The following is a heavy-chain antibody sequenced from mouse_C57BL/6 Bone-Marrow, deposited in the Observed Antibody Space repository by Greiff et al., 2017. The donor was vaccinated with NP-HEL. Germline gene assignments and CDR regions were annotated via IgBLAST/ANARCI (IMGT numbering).Heavy chain of an antibody. Sequence: QVQLKQPGAELVKPGASVKLSCKASGYTFTSYWMHWVKQRPGQGLEWIGMIHPNSGSTNYNEKFKSKATLTVDKSSSTAYMQLSSLTSEDSAVYYGARGGFTTVVPVYFDYWGQGTTLTVSS. CDR3: ARGGFTTVVPVYFDY. CDR1: GYTFTSYW. D-gene: IGHD1-1*01. CDR2: IHPNSGST. V-gene: IGHV1-64*01. J-gene: IGHJ2*01.